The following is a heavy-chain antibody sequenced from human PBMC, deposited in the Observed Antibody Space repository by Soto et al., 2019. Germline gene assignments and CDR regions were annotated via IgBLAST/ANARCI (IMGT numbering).Heavy chain of an antibody. CDR1: GYTFTGYY. J-gene: IGHJ6*02. V-gene: IGHV1-2*02. CDR2: INPNSGGT. CDR3: ARXEDVLRFLEWLLPGMDV. D-gene: IGHD3-3*01. Sequence: ASVKVSCKASGYTFTGYYMHWVRQAPGQGLEWMGWINPNSGGTNYAQKFQGRVSMTRDTSISTAYMELSRLRSDDTAVYYCARXEDVLRFLEWLLPGMDVWGQGTTVTVSS.